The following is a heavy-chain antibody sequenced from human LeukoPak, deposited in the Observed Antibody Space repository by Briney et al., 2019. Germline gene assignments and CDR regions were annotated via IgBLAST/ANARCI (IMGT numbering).Heavy chain of an antibody. CDR3: ARVAAGRDGYNYDY. J-gene: IGHJ4*02. D-gene: IGHD5-24*01. V-gene: IGHV3-48*01. CDR1: GFTFSTYG. Sequence: GGSLRLSCAASGFTFSTYGMNWVRQAPGKGLEWVSYISSSSSTIYYADSVKGRFTISRDNAKNSLYLQMNSLRAEDTAVYYCARVAAGRDGYNYDYWGQGTLVTVSS. CDR2: ISSSSSTI.